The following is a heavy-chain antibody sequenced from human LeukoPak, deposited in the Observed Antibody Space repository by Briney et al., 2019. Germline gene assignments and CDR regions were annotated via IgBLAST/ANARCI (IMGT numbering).Heavy chain of an antibody. V-gene: IGHV5-51*01. CDR2: IYPGDSDT. D-gene: IGHD3-10*01. J-gene: IGHJ1*01. CDR3: AREGRTYYGTGD. CDR1: GCRFNSYW. Sequence: PGASLKISSKGSGCRFNSYWSSWVRKMPGKGLEPMGIIYPGDSDTRYSPSFQGQVTISVDKSISTAYLQWSSLKASDSALYYCAREGRTYYGTGDWGPVVLVTFSS.